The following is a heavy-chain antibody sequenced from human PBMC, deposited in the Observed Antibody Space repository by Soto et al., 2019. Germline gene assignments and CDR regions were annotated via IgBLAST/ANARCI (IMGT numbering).Heavy chain of an antibody. CDR2: IYPGDSDT. V-gene: IGHV5-51*01. CDR3: ARPYYDYVWGSYRYWYFDY. Sequence: LXISCKGSGYSFTSYWIGWVRQMPGKGLEWMGIIYPGDSDTRYSPSFQGQVTISADKSISTAYLQWSSLKASDTAMYYCARPYYDYVWGSYRYWYFDYWGQGTLVTVSS. CDR1: GYSFTSYW. J-gene: IGHJ4*02. D-gene: IGHD3-16*02.